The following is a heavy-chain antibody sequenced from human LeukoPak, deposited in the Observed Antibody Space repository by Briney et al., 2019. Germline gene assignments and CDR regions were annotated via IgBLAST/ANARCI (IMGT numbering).Heavy chain of an antibody. Sequence: SGTLSLTCTGSSGSISSSSYYWGWIRQPPGKGLEWIGSIYYSGSTYYNPSLKSRVTISVDTSKNQFSLKLSSVTAADTAVYYCARSGGGSYWYFDLWGRGTLATVSS. CDR1: SGSISSSSYY. J-gene: IGHJ2*01. V-gene: IGHV4-39*01. D-gene: IGHD2-8*02. CDR2: IYYSGST. CDR3: ARSGGGSYWYFDL.